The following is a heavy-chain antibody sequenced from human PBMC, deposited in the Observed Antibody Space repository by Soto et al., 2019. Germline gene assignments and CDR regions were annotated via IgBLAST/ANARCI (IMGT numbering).Heavy chain of an antibody. V-gene: IGHV3-30*03. CDR3: ARDSGPRGYDAFDI. D-gene: IGHD2-8*02. Sequence: LRLSCAASGFTFSSYGMHWVRQAPGKGLEWVAVISYDGSNKYYADSVKGQFTISRDNSKNTLYLQMNSLRAEDTSVYYCARDSGPRGYDAFDIWGQGTMVTVSS. CDR2: ISYDGSNK. CDR1: GFTFSSYG. J-gene: IGHJ3*02.